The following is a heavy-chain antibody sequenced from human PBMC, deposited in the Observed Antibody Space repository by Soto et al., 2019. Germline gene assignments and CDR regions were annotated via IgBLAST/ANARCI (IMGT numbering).Heavy chain of an antibody. V-gene: IGHV1-3*01. J-gene: IGHJ3*02. CDR2: VNAGNGDT. CDR3: ARASSHHDGFDM. Sequence: QVQLVQSGAEVKKPGASVKVSCKASGYTFSTYTMHWVRQAPGQRFEWMGWVNAGNGDTRYSQKFQGRVTITRDTFATTGYTELSSLTSEDTAVYYCARASSHHDGFDMWGQGTKVTVSS. CDR1: GYTFSTYT.